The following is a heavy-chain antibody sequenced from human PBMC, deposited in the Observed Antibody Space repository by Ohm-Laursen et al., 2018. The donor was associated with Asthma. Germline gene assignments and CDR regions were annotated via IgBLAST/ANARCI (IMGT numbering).Heavy chain of an antibody. CDR2: ISYDGSNK. J-gene: IGHJ6*02. V-gene: IGHV3-30-3*01. D-gene: IGHD6-19*01. Sequence: SLRLSCAASGFTFSSYAMHWVRQAPGKGLEWVAVISYDGSNKYYADSVKGRFTISRDNSKNTLYLQMNSLRAEDTAVYYCARSGYSSGWYHYYYGMDVWGQGTTVTVSS. CDR3: ARSGYSSGWYHYYYGMDV. CDR1: GFTFSSYA.